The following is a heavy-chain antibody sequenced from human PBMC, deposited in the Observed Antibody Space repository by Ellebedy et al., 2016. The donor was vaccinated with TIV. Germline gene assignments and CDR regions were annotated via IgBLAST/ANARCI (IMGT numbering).Heavy chain of an antibody. CDR2: INHSGST. CDR3: ARAVLYYDSSGYSHYYYGMDV. Sequence: SETLSLTXAVYGGSFSGYYWSWIRQPPGKGLEWIGEINHSGSTNYNPSLKSRVTMSVDTSKNQFSLKLSSVTAADTAVYYCARAVLYYDSSGYSHYYYGMDVWGQGTTVTVSS. D-gene: IGHD3-22*01. V-gene: IGHV4-34*01. CDR1: GGSFSGYY. J-gene: IGHJ6*02.